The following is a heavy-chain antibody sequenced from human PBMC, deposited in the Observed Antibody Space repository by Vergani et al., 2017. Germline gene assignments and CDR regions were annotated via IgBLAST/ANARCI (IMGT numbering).Heavy chain of an antibody. J-gene: IGHJ3*02. V-gene: IGHV4-34*01. CDR1: GRSFSAYY. CDR3: ARGWDRKSSGWPRLTSLGAFDI. CDR2: INPSGST. Sequence: QVQLQQWGAGLLKPSETLSLTSAVYGRSFSAYYWSWIRQPPRPGLVFLAQINPSGSTNYNPSLKSRVTISVDTSKNQFSLKLSSVTAADTAVYYCARGWDRKSSGWPRLTSLGAFDIWGQGTMVTVSS. D-gene: IGHD6-19*01.